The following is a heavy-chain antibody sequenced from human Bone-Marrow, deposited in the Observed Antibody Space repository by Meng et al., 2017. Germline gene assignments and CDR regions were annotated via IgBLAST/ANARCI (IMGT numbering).Heavy chain of an antibody. V-gene: IGHV3-23*01. CDR1: GFTFSSYA. D-gene: IGHD2-15*01. Sequence: GESLKISCAASGFTFSSYAMSWVRQAPGKGLEWVSAISGSGGSTYYADSVKGRFTISRDNSKNTLYLQMNSLRAEDTAVYYCARGLGYCSGGRCYSDYWGQGTLVTVSS. J-gene: IGHJ4*02. CDR3: ARGLGYCSGGRCYSDY. CDR2: ISGSGGST.